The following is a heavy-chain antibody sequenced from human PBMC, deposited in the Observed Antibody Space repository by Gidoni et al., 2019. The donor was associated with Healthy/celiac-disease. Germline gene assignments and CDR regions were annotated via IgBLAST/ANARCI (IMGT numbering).Heavy chain of an antibody. V-gene: IGHV4-30-4*01. D-gene: IGHD2-8*01. CDR2: IYYSGST. CDR3: ARVLGLGYCTNGVCSLYYYYMDV. CDR1: GGSSSSGDYY. J-gene: IGHJ6*03. Sequence: QVQLQESGPGLVKPSQTLSLTCTVSGGSSSSGDYYWSWIRQPPGKGLEWIGYIYYSGSTYYNPSLKSRVTISVDTSKNQFSLKLSSVTAADTAVYYCARVLGLGYCTNGVCSLYYYYMDVWGKGTTVTVSS.